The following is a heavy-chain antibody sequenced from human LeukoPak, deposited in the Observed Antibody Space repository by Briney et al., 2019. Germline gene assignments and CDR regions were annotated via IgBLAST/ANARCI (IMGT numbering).Heavy chain of an antibody. CDR1: GFTFSSYG. CDR3: AKDPGNNWNDDY. J-gene: IGHJ4*02. Sequence: GGSLRLSCAASGFTFSSYGMHWVRQAPGKGLEWVAFIRYDGSNKYYADSVKGRFTISRDNSKNTLYLQMNSLRAEDTAVYYSAKDPGNNWNDDYWGQGTLVTVSS. D-gene: IGHD1-1*01. CDR2: IRYDGSNK. V-gene: IGHV3-30*02.